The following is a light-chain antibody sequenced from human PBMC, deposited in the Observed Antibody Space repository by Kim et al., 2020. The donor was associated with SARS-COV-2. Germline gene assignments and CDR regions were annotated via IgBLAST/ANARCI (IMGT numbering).Light chain of an antibody. Sequence: VGDRVRCTCRARMCSNFWVAWYQQRPGKAPKVLIYRVYNLESGVPSRFSASGSGTEFTLTISSLQPDDVATYYCTQYGDQYSPWTFGQGTKVDIK. CDR3: TQYGDQYSPWT. J-gene: IGKJ1*01. CDR1: MCSNFW. CDR2: RVY. V-gene: IGKV1-5*03.